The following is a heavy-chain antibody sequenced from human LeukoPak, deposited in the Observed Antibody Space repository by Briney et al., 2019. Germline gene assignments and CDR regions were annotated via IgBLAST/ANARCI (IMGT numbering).Heavy chain of an antibody. V-gene: IGHV4-59*08. CDR3: ARLVKWQRLA. CDR1: GGSISSYY. Sequence: SETLSLICTVCGGSISSYYWSWIRQPPGKGLVWVGYIYYSGYTNYNPSLKSRVTISVDTSKNQFSLRLSSVTAPDTDLDYCARLVKWQRLAWGQGTLVTVS. J-gene: IGHJ5*02. D-gene: IGHD6-25*01. CDR2: IYYSGYT.